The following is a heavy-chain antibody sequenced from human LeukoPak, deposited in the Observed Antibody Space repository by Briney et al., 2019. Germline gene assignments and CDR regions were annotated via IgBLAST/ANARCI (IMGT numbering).Heavy chain of an antibody. D-gene: IGHD1-14*01. CDR2: IYTSGST. Sequence: SETLSLTCTVSGGSISSYYWSWIRQPAGKGLEWIGRIYTSGSTNYNPYLKSRVTMSVDTSKNQFSLNLSSVTAADTAVYYCGRDEKAEPPIIYWAQGPLAPVSP. CDR3: GRDEKAEPPIIY. J-gene: IGHJ4*02. V-gene: IGHV4-4*07. CDR1: GGSISSYY.